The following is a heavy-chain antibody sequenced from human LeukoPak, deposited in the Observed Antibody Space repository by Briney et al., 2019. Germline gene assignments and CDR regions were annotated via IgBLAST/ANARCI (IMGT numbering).Heavy chain of an antibody. CDR1: GFTFSSYS. V-gene: IGHV3-48*04. Sequence: GGSLRLSCAASGFTFSSYSMNWVRQAPGKGLEWVSYISSSSSTIYYADSVKGRFTISRDNAKNSLYLQMNSLRAEDTAVYYCASREYQLLQPFDYWGQGTLVTVSS. J-gene: IGHJ4*02. CDR2: ISSSSSTI. D-gene: IGHD2-2*01. CDR3: ASREYQLLQPFDY.